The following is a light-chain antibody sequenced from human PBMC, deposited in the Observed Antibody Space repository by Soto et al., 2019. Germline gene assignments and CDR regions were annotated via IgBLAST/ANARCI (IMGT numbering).Light chain of an antibody. CDR3: QQSYSTLGT. V-gene: IGKV1-39*01. J-gene: IGKJ2*01. CDR2: AAS. CDR1: HSINNY. Sequence: QMTQSPSSLSASVGDRVIITCRADHSINNYLNWYQQRPGKVPKLLIYAASTLQSGVTSRFSGGGYGRVFTLTINSLQPEDFGTYYCQQSYSTLGTFGRGTRVEI.